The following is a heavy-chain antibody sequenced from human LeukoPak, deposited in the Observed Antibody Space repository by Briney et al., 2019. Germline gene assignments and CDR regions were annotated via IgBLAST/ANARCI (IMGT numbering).Heavy chain of an antibody. CDR2: ISGYNGDT. V-gene: IGHV1-18*01. D-gene: IGHD1-26*01. Sequence: ASVKVSCKAFAFSFISFGVNWVRQAPGQGLEWMGWISGYNGDTKYAQKFQGRVTMTTDTSTSTAYMELRSLRSGDTAVYYCARGTWETAARPYSFDTWGQGTLVTVTS. CDR3: ARGTWETAARPYSFDT. J-gene: IGHJ4*02. CDR1: AFSFISFG.